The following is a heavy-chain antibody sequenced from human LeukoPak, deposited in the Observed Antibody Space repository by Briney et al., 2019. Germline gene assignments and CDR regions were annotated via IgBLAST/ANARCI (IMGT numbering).Heavy chain of an antibody. D-gene: IGHD5-18*01. CDR3: ARDHVDTAMVTGY. CDR2: ISSSSSYI. CDR1: GFTFSSYS. V-gene: IGHV3-21*01. J-gene: IGHJ4*02. Sequence: GGSLRLSCAASGFTFSSYSMNWVRQAPWKGLEWVSSISSSSSYIYYADSVKGRFTISRDNAKNSLYLQMNSLRAEDTAVYYCARDHVDTAMVTGYWGQGTLVTVSS.